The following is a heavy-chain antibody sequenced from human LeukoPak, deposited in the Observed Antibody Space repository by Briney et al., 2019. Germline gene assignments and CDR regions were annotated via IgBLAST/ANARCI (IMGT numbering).Heavy chain of an antibody. CDR1: GGSLSSSSYY. CDR2: IYYSGST. V-gene: IGHV4-39*07. D-gene: IGHD3-10*01. CDR3: AREGPMVRGVIITYYFDY. Sequence: SETLSLTCTVSGGSLSSSSYYWGWIRQPPGKGLEWIGSIYYSGSTYYNPSLKSRVTISVDTSKNQFSLKLSSVTAADTAVYYCAREGPMVRGVIITYYFDYWGQGTLVTVSS. J-gene: IGHJ4*02.